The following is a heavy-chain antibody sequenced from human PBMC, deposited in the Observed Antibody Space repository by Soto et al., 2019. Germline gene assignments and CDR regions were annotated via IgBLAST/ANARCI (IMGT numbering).Heavy chain of an antibody. CDR2: INGTVGDT. Sequence: EVQLLESGGGLVQPGGSLRLSCAASGFPLSKYGMSWVRQAPGKGLEWVSSINGTVGDTYYADSAKGRFTSSRDNSNNMLYLQMNSLRGEDTVVYYCARILGYWYGVDVGGHGTTITVSS. CDR1: GFPLSKYG. V-gene: IGHV3-23*01. J-gene: IGHJ6*02. CDR3: ARILGYWYGVDV.